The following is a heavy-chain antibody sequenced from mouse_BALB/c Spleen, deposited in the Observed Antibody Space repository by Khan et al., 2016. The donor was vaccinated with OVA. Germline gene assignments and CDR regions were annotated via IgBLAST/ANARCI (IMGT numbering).Heavy chain of an antibody. CDR3: ARGNGYYVWYFDV. D-gene: IGHD2-3*01. J-gene: IGHJ1*01. Sequence: VQLQESGPGLVQPSQSLSITCTVSGFSLTNYAVHWVRQSPGKGLEWLGVIWSGGSTDCNAAFISRLSINKDNSESQVFFKMNSLQANDTAIYYCARGNGYYVWYFDVWGAGTTVTVSS. CDR1: GFSLTNYA. V-gene: IGHV2-2*02. CDR2: IWSGGST.